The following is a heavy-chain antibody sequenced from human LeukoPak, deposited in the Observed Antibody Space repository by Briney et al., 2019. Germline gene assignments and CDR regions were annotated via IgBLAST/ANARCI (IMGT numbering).Heavy chain of an antibody. CDR1: GYTFTSYG. D-gene: IGHD5-18*01. V-gene: IGHV1-18*01. CDR2: ISAYNGDT. Sequence: ASVKVSCKASGYTFTSYGISWVRQAPGQGLEWMGWISAYNGDTNYAQKLQGRVTMTTDTSTSTAYMELRSLRSDDTAVYYCPRDRPDSYGPRPFDYWGQGTLVTVSS. CDR3: PRDRPDSYGPRPFDY. J-gene: IGHJ4*02.